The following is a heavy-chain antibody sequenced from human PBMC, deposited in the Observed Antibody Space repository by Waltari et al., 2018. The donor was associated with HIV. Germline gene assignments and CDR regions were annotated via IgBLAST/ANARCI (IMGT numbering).Heavy chain of an antibody. V-gene: IGHV3-64D*06. J-gene: IGHJ6*02. Sequence: EVQLVESGGGGGKPGGSLRLPCSASGFTFSSSAMHWVGKAPGKALALLSAISKNRHGPDDAHTVKSTSTISTDKSKNTLNLKTSSLRAEDAAVYNCVKEGGDCSGGRCCYHGKDGWGLCTTVTCSS. CDR2: ISKNRHGP. CDR1: GFTFSSSA. CDR3: VKEGGDCSGGRCCYHGKDG. D-gene: IGHD2-15*01.